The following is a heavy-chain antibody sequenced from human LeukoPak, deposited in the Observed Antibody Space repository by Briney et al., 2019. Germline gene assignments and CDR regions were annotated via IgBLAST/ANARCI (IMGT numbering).Heavy chain of an antibody. CDR2: INPNSGGT. Sequence: ASVKVSCKASGYTFTGYYMHWVRQAPGQGLEWMGWINPNSGGTNYAQKFQGRVTMTRDTSISTAYMELSRLRSDDTAVYYCARETVYGTDLYYYYYGMDVWGQGTTVTVSS. V-gene: IGHV1-2*02. CDR3: ARETVYGTDLYYYYYGMDV. CDR1: GYTFTGYY. J-gene: IGHJ6*02. D-gene: IGHD1-14*01.